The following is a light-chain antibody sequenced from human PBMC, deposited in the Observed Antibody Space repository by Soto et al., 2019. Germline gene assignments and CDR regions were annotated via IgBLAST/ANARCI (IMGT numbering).Light chain of an antibody. CDR1: QNIHNH. J-gene: IGKJ4*01. V-gene: IGKV3-15*01. CDR2: DAI. Sequence: DKLMSQSLATLSVSPGERLTLSGRASQNIHNHMSWFLQKPGQTHRLLIYDAIIRAPDVPARFSGSWSGTEFTLTINSLQSEEFAVYYCKKYDAWPLTVGGGTKVDIK. CDR3: KKYDAWPLT.